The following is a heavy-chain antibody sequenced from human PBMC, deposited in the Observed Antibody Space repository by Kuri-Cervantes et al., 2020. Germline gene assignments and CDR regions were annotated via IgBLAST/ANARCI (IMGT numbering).Heavy chain of an antibody. CDR3: AKGVGGLNYGMDV. Sequence: GGSLRLSCAASGFTFDDYAMHWVRQAPGKGLEWVSGISWNSGSIGYADSVKGRFTISRDNAKNSLYLQMNSLRAEDTALYYCAKGVGGLNYGMDVWGQGTTVTVSS. D-gene: IGHD1-26*01. J-gene: IGHJ6*02. V-gene: IGHV3-9*01. CDR1: GFTFDDYA. CDR2: ISWNSGSI.